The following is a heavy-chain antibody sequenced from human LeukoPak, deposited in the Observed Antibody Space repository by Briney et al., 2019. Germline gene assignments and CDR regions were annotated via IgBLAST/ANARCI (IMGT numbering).Heavy chain of an antibody. V-gene: IGHV3-15*01. D-gene: IGHD3-3*01. CDR1: GFIFRNAY. Sequence: GGSLRLSCVASGFIFRNAYMTWVRQAPGKGLEWVGRIKSNPDGGTADYGAAVKGRFTISRDDSRNILYLQLRNVRAEDTAVYYCTTLSYDVHYWGQGTLVTVSS. CDR2: IKSNPDGGTA. CDR3: TTLSYDVHY. J-gene: IGHJ4*02.